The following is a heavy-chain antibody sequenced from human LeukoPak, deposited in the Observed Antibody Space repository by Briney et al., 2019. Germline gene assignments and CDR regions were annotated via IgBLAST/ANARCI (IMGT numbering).Heavy chain of an antibody. D-gene: IGHD1-26*01. CDR3: AADQNSGSYDY. CDR2: IAVGSGNT. V-gene: IGHV1-58*02. CDR1: GFTFTSSA. Sequence: GASVKVSCKASGFTFTSSAMQWVRQARGQRLEWIGWIAVGSGNTNYAQKFQERVTITRDMSTSTAYMELSSLRSEDTAVYYCAADQNSGSYDYWGQGTLVTVSS. J-gene: IGHJ4*02.